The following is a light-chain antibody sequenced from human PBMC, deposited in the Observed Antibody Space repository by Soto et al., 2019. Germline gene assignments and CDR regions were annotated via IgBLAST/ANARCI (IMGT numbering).Light chain of an antibody. V-gene: IGLV1-44*01. J-gene: IGLJ2*01. CDR3: AAWDDSLNGPVV. CDR1: SSNIGSNT. CDR2: SNN. Sequence: QSVLTQPASASGTTGERVTISCSGSSSNIGSNTVNWYQQLPGTAPKLLIYSNNQRPSGVPDRFSGSKSGTSASLAISGLQSEDEADYYCAAWDDSLNGPVVFGGGTKLTV.